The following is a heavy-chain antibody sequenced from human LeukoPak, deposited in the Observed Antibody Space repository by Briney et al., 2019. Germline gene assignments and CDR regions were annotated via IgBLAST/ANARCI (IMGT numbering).Heavy chain of an antibody. D-gene: IGHD1-26*01. Sequence: GGSLRLSCAASGFTFSSYSMNWVRQAPGKGLEWVSYITGSISTIYYADSVKGRFTISRDNAKNSVYLQMNSLRLEDTAVYYCARDKLRGSAGNYYYMDVWGKGTTVTVSS. CDR2: ITGSISTI. J-gene: IGHJ6*03. CDR1: GFTFSSYS. CDR3: ARDKLRGSAGNYYYMDV. V-gene: IGHV3-48*01.